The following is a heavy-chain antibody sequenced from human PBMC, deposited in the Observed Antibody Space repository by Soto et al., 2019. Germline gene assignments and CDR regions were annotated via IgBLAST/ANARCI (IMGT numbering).Heavy chain of an antibody. J-gene: IGHJ4*02. Sequence: SETLSLTCTVSGDTISTDYWSWIRQSPGKGLEWIGFIYYGGSTNYNPSLKSRVTLSVDTPKNQFSLKLSSVTAADTVVYYCAKNWNWGSLVHWGQGTLVTVSS. D-gene: IGHD7-27*01. CDR3: AKNWNWGSLVH. V-gene: IGHV4-59*08. CDR2: IYYGGST. CDR1: GDTISTDY.